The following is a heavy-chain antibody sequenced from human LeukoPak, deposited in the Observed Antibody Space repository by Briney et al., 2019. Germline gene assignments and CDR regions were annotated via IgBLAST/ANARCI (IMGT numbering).Heavy chain of an antibody. D-gene: IGHD5-24*01. J-gene: IGHJ4*02. CDR2: INPKSGGT. V-gene: IGHV1-2*02. CDR1: GYTFSDYY. Sequence: ASVKVSCKASGYTFSDYYIRWVRQAPGQGLEWMGWINPKSGGTNFAQKFQGRVTMTRDTSISTAYMELSKLRPDDTAVNYCARAGDGYNPPAFDYWGQGTLVTVPS. CDR3: ARAGDGYNPPAFDY.